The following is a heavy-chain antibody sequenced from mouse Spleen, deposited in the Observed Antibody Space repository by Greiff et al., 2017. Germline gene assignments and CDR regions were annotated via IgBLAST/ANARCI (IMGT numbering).Heavy chain of an antibody. CDR1: GYSFTGYY. CDR2: INPSTGGT. J-gene: IGHJ1*01. V-gene: IGHV1-42*01. Sequence: EVQLQQSGPELVKPGASVKISCKASGYSFTGYYMNWVKQSPEKSLEWIGEINPSTGGTTYNQKFKAKATLTVDKSSSTAYMQLKSLTSEDSAVYYCARSLYDWYFDVWGAGTTVTVSS. D-gene: IGHD2-12*01. CDR3: ARSLYDWYFDV.